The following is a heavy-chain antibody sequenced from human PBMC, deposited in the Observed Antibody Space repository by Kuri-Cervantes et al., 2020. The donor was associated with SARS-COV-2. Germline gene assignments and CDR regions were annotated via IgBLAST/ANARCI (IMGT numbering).Heavy chain of an antibody. V-gene: IGHV4-61*01. D-gene: IGHD6-6*01. CDR3: ASIAARPYFDY. CDR1: GGSVSSGSYY. CDR2: IYYSGST. Sequence: SETLSLTCTVSGGSVSSGSYYWSWIRQPPGKGLEWIGYIYYSGSTNYNPSLKSRVTISVDTSKNQFSLKLSSVTAADTAVYYCASIAARPYFDYWGQGTLVTVSS. J-gene: IGHJ4*02.